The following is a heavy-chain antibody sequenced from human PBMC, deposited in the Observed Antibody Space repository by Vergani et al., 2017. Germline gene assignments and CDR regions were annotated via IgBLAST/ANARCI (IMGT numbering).Heavy chain of an antibody. CDR1: GGSISSGDYY. J-gene: IGHJ3*02. Sequence: QVQLQESGPGLVKPSQTLSLTCTVSGGSISSGDYYWSWIRQPPGKGLEWIGYIYYSGSTYYNPSLKSRVTISVDTSKNQFSLKLSAVTAADTAVYYCAXVPRYYYDSSGLSAFDIWGQGTMVTGSS. CDR2: IYYSGST. CDR3: AXVPRYYYDSSGLSAFDI. D-gene: IGHD3-22*01. V-gene: IGHV4-30-4*01.